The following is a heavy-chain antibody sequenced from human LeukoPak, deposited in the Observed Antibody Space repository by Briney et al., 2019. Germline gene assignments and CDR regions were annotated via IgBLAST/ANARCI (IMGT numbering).Heavy chain of an antibody. D-gene: IGHD2-2*01. J-gene: IGHJ5*02. CDR2: IYHSGST. CDR3: ARGIVPAATLMGIWFDP. V-gene: IGHV4-30-2*01. CDR1: GGSISSGGYY. Sequence: SETLSLTCTVSGGSISSGGYYWSWIRQPPGKGLEWIGYIYHSGSTYYNPSLKSRVTISVDRSKNQFSLKLSSVTAADTAVYYCARGIVPAATLMGIWFDPWGQGTLVTVSS.